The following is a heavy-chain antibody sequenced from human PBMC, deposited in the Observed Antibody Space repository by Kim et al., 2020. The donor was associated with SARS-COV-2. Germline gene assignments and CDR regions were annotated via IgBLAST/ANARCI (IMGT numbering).Heavy chain of an antibody. CDR3: ARVKGAAAGMYY. V-gene: IGHV3-48*02. Sequence: GGSLRLSCAASGFTFSSYSMNWVRQAPGKGLEWVSYISSSSTIYYADSVKGRFTISRDNAKNSLYLQMNSLRDEDTAVYYCARVKGAAAGMYYWGQGTLVTVSS. D-gene: IGHD6-13*01. J-gene: IGHJ4*02. CDR2: ISSSSTI. CDR1: GFTFSSYS.